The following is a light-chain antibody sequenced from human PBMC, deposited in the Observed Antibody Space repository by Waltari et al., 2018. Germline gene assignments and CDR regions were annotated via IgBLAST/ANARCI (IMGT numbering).Light chain of an antibody. CDR3: CSRAGTYTLV. V-gene: IGLV2-11*01. CDR2: DVI. CDR1: SSDVGAYNH. J-gene: IGLJ2*01. Sequence: QSALTQPRSVSGSPGQSVTISCTGPSSDVGAYNHVTWYQHHPGKAPKLMLYDVIKRPSGVPDRFSGSKSGNTASLTISGLQAEDEADYYCCSRAGTYTLVFGGGTKLTVL.